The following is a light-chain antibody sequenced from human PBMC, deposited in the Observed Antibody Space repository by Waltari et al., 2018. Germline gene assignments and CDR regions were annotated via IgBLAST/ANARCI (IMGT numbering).Light chain of an antibody. CDR3: QQFNSYPWT. Sequence: DIQMTQSPSTLSASVGDRVTITCRASQSISSWLAWYQHKPGKAPKLLIYQASSLDTGVPSRFSGCGSGTEFTLTISSLQPDDFATYYCQQFNSYPWTFGQGTKVEIK. J-gene: IGKJ1*01. CDR1: QSISSW. V-gene: IGKV1-5*03. CDR2: QAS.